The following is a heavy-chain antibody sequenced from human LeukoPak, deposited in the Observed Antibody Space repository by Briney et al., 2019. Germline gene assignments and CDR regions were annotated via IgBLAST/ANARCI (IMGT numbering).Heavy chain of an antibody. J-gene: IGHJ3*02. CDR3: ARRDSGYDNRAFDI. V-gene: IGHV3-74*01. Sequence: GGSLRLSCAASGFTFSSYWMHWVRRAPGKGLVWVSRINSDGSSTNYADSVKGRFTISRDNAKNTLYLQVNSLRAEDTAVYYCARRDSGYDNRAFDIWGQGTVVTVSS. D-gene: IGHD5-12*01. CDR1: GFTFSSYW. CDR2: INSDGSST.